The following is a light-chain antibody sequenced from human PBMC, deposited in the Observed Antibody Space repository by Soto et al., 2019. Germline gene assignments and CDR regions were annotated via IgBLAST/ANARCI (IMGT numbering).Light chain of an antibody. CDR2: EVS. J-gene: IGLJ1*01. CDR1: SSDVGGYNH. Sequence: QSVLTQPPSASGSPGQSVTISCTGTSSDVGGYNHVSWYQQYPGKAPKLRIYEVSKRPSGVPDRFSGSKSGNTASLTVSGLQAEDEAEYYCSSYAGSRNFYVFGTGTTVNVL. V-gene: IGLV2-8*01. CDR3: SSYAGSRNFYV.